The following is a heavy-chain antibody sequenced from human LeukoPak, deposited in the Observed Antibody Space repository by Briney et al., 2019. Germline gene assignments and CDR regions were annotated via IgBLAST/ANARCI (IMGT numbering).Heavy chain of an antibody. Sequence: SETLSLTCAVYGGSFSGYYWSWIRQPPGKGLEWIGEINHSGSTNYNPSLKSRVTISVDTSKNQFSLRLTSVTAADTAVYYCARVYTGSSWDYYYYMDVWGKGTTVTVSS. CDR3: ARVYTGSSWDYYYYMDV. CDR2: INHSGST. D-gene: IGHD6-13*01. V-gene: IGHV4-34*01. CDR1: GGSFSGYY. J-gene: IGHJ6*03.